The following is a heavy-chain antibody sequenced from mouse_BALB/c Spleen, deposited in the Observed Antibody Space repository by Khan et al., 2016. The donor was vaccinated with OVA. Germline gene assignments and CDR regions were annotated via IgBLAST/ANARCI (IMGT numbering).Heavy chain of an antibody. D-gene: IGHD2-4*01. J-gene: IGHJ3*01. Sequence: QMQLEESRPGLVQPSQSLSITCTVSGFSLTSYGVHWVRQSPGKGLEWLGVIWSGGSTDYNAAFISRLSISKDNSKSQVFFKLNNLQANDTAIYYCARNYDYDEGLSYWGQGTLVTVSA. CDR3: ARNYDYDEGLSY. V-gene: IGHV2-2*02. CDR2: IWSGGST. CDR1: GFSLTSYG.